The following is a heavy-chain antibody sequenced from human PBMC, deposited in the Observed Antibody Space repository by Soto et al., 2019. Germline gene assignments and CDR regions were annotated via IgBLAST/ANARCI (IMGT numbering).Heavy chain of an antibody. V-gene: IGHV1-3*01. CDR3: ARELGSGWYYYYYGMDV. D-gene: IGHD6-19*01. Sequence: GASVKVSCKASGYTFTSYAMHWVRQAPGQRLEWMGWINAGNGNTKYSQKFQGRVTITRDTSASTAYMELSSLRSEDTAVYYCARELGSGWYYYYYGMDVWGQGTTVSVSS. CDR1: GYTFTSYA. J-gene: IGHJ6*02. CDR2: INAGNGNT.